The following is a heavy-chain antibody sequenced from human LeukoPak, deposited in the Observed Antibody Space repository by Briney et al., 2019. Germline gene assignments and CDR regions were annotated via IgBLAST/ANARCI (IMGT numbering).Heavy chain of an antibody. Sequence: ASVKVSCKASGYTFTSYGISWVRQAPGQGLEWMGWISAYNGNTNYAQKLQGRVTMTTDTSTSTAYMELRSLRSDDTAVYYCARDGYSSSWFTSWFDPWGQGTLVTVSS. V-gene: IGHV1-18*04. D-gene: IGHD6-13*01. CDR3: ARDGYSSSWFTSWFDP. CDR2: ISAYNGNT. CDR1: GYTFTSYG. J-gene: IGHJ5*02.